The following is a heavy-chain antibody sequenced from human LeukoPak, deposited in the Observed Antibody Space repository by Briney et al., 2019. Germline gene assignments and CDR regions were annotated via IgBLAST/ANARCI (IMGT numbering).Heavy chain of an antibody. CDR3: ARVGGGSSWYPGYFQH. J-gene: IGHJ1*01. V-gene: IGHV5-51*01. Sequence: GEALKISCKGSGYSFPSYWIGWVRQMPRKGMERLGIIYSGDSDIRYSPSLQGQVTITADKSIGTAYLQWSSLKASDAAMYYCARVGGGSSWYPGYFQHWGQGTLVSVSS. D-gene: IGHD6-13*01. CDR2: IYSGDSDI. CDR1: GYSFPSYW.